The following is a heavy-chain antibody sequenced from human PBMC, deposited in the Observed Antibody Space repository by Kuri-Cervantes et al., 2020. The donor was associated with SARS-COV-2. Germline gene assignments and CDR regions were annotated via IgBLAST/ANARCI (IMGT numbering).Heavy chain of an antibody. V-gene: IGHV3-23*01. Sequence: GGSLRLSCAASGFTFSSYDMSWVRQAPGKGLEWVSAISGNGGSTYDADSGKGRFTIYRDNSKNSLYPQMHSLRAADRDVYYCAKFPVLLVRSFSWYFDLWGRGTLVTVSS. D-gene: IGHD3-10*01. CDR1: GFTFSSYD. J-gene: IGHJ2*01. CDR3: AKFPVLLVRSFSWYFDL. CDR2: ISGNGGST.